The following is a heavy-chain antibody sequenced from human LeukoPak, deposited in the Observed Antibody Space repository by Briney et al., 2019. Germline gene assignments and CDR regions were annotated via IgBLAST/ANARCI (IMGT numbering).Heavy chain of an antibody. CDR1: GIPFSSYW. CDR3: ARSSYDSTTFYYHLDL. V-gene: IGHV3-74*01. Sequence: GGSLRLSCAASGIPFSSYWMHWVRQAPGKGPVWVSRVDVHGQGTAYADSVKGRFTISRDNAKNTLSLQMNSLSAEHTAVYYCARSSYDSTTFYYHLDLWGQGTLVTVSS. J-gene: IGHJ5*02. D-gene: IGHD2/OR15-2a*01. CDR2: VDVHGQGT.